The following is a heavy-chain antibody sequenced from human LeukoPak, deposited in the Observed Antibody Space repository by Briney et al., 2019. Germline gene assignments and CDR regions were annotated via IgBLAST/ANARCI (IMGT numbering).Heavy chain of an antibody. CDR3: AKDSGWKWEDPGKGVDY. V-gene: IGHV3-30*18. Sequence: GGSLRLSCAASGFTFSSYGMHWVRQAPGKGLEWVAVVSYDGTNKFYTDSVKGRFTISRDNSKNTLYLQMENLSIEDTAVYYCAKDSGWKWEDPGKGVDYWGQGTLVTVSS. CDR2: VSYDGTNK. J-gene: IGHJ4*02. D-gene: IGHD1-26*01. CDR1: GFTFSSYG.